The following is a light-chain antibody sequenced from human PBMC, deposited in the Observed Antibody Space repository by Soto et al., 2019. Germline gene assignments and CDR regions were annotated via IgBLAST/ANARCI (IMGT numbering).Light chain of an antibody. Sequence: QAVVTQSPSASASLGASVKLTCTLSSGHSSYAIAWHQQQPEKGPRYLMKLNSDGSHSKGDGIPDRFSGSSSGAERYLIISSLQCEDEADYYCQTWGTGIHVFGTGTKLTVL. V-gene: IGLV4-69*01. CDR3: QTWGTGIHV. J-gene: IGLJ1*01. CDR1: SGHSSYA. CDR2: LNSDGSH.